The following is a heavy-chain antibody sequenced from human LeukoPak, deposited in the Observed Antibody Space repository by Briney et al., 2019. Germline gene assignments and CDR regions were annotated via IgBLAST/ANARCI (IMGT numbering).Heavy chain of an antibody. Sequence: SLRLSCTASGITFGDYAMSWFRQAPGKGLEWVGFIRSKAYGGTTEYAASVKGRFTISRDDSKSIAYLQMNSLKTEDTAVYYCTRDSGIVPAAILNWFDPWGQGTLVTVSS. J-gene: IGHJ5*02. CDR1: GITFGDYA. CDR2: IRSKAYGGTT. V-gene: IGHV3-49*03. D-gene: IGHD2-2*02. CDR3: TRDSGIVPAAILNWFDP.